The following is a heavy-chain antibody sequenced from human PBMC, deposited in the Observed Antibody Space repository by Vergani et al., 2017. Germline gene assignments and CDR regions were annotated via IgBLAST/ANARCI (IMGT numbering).Heavy chain of an antibody. J-gene: IGHJ3*02. CDR3: AREVSGYDILTGYYTDAFDI. D-gene: IGHD3-9*01. CDR2: ISSSSSYI. CDR1: GFTFSSYG. V-gene: IGHV3-21*01. Sequence: VQLVESGGGVVQPGRSLRLSCAASGFTFSSYGMHWVRQAPGKGLEWVSSISSSSSYIYYADSVKGRFTISRDNAKNSLYLQMNSLRAEDTAVYYCAREVSGYDILTGYYTDAFDIWGQGTMVTVSS.